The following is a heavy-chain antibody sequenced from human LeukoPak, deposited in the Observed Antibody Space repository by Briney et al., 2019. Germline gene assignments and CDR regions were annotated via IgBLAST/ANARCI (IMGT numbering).Heavy chain of an antibody. V-gene: IGHV4-34*01. J-gene: IGHJ6*03. CDR3: ARGRKETGTSFFDYYYYMDV. CDR1: GGSFSGYY. D-gene: IGHD1-7*01. Sequence: SETLSLTCAVYGGSFSGYYWSWIRQPPGKGLEWIGEINHSGSTNYNPSLKSRVTISVDTSKNQFSLKLSSVTAADTAVYYCARGRKETGTSFFDYYYYMDVWGKGITVTVSS. CDR2: INHSGST.